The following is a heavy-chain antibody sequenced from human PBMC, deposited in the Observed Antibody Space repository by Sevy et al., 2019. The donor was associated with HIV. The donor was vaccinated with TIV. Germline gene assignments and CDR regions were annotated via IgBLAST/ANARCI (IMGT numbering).Heavy chain of an antibody. D-gene: IGHD3-10*01. CDR3: AREITMVRGVVDI. Sequence: GGSLRLSCAASGFTVSSNYMSWVRQAPGKGVEWVSVIYSGGSTYYADSVKGRFTISRDNSKNTLYLQMNSLRAEDTAVYYCAREITMVRGVVDIWGQGTMVTVSS. CDR1: GFTVSSNY. J-gene: IGHJ3*02. CDR2: IYSGGST. V-gene: IGHV3-53*01.